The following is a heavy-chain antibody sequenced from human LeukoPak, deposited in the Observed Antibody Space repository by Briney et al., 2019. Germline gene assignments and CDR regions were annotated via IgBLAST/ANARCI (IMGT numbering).Heavy chain of an antibody. J-gene: IGHJ4*02. Sequence: ASVKVSCKASGYTFTSYGISWVRQAPGQGLEWMGWISAYNGNTNYAQKFQGRVTMTRDTSISTAYMELSRLRSDDTAVYYCAREEDSGWYGYWGQGTLVTVSS. V-gene: IGHV1-18*01. CDR3: AREEDSGWYGY. CDR1: GYTFTSYG. CDR2: ISAYNGNT. D-gene: IGHD6-19*01.